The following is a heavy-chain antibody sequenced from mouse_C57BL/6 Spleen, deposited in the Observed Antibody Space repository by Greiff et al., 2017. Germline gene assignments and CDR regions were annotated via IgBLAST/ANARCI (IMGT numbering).Heavy chain of an antibody. D-gene: IGHD2-5*01. V-gene: IGHV14-1*01. Sequence: EVKLMESGAELVRPGASVKLSCTASGFNIKDYYMHWVKQRPEQGLEWIGRIDPEDGDTEYAPKFQGKATMTADTSSNTASLQLSSLTSEDTAVYYCTPYSNYFYAMDYWGQRTSVTVSS. CDR3: TPYSNYFYAMDY. CDR2: IDPEDGDT. CDR1: GFNIKDYY. J-gene: IGHJ4*01.